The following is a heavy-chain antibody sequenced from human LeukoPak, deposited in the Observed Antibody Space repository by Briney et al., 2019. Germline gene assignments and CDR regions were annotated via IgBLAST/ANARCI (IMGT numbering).Heavy chain of an antibody. V-gene: IGHV3-21*01. CDR2: TSSGSSYI. J-gene: IGHJ4*02. CDR1: GFTFSSYS. D-gene: IGHD6-13*01. Sequence: KPGGSLRLSCAASGFTFSSYSMNWVRQAPGKGLEWVSSTSSGSSYIYYADSVKGRFTISRDNSKNTLYLEMNSLRVEDTAVYYCAKEGAATRNMRSCFDCWGQGTLVTVSS. CDR3: AKEGAATRNMRSCFDC.